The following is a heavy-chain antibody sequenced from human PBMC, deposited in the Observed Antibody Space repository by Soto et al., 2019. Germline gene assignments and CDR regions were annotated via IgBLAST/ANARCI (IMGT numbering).Heavy chain of an antibody. CDR2: VYYTGST. Sequence: PSETLSLTCTVSNASILTSIYYWAWIRQPPGKGLEWIGTVYYTGSTYYNPSLQSRVTISIDTSKNQFSLNLRSVTAADTAVYYCARNWNLALVPAAYFDSWGQGTKVTVS. J-gene: IGHJ4*02. D-gene: IGHD2-2*01. CDR1: NASILTSIYY. CDR3: ARNWNLALVPAAYFDS. V-gene: IGHV4-39*01.